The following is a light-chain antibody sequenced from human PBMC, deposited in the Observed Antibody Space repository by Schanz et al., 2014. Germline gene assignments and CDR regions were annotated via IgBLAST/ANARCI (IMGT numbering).Light chain of an antibody. Sequence: QSALTQPASVSGSPGQSITIFCTGTSSDIGAHNYVSWYQQHPGKAPKLIVYDVHDRPSGVSYRFSGSKSGYTASLTISGLQVEDGADYYCSSYTGSSPLFVFGTGTKLTVL. CDR2: DVH. CDR1: SSDIGAHNY. V-gene: IGLV2-14*03. CDR3: SSYTGSSPLFV. J-gene: IGLJ1*01.